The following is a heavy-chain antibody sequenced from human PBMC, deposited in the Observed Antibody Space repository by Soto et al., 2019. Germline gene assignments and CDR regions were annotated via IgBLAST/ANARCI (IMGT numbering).Heavy chain of an antibody. D-gene: IGHD1-20*01. CDR1: GFTFSSCS. V-gene: IGHV3-21*01. J-gene: IGHJ6*02. CDR3: ARDLLTGTYFYYYGMDV. CDR2: ISSSSSYI. Sequence: EVQLVESGGGLVKPGGSSRLSCVVSGFTFSSCSMNWVRQAPGKGLEWVSSISSSSSYIYYADSVKGRFTISRDNAKNSLYLQMNSLRAEDTAVYYCARDLLTGTYFYYYGMDVWGQGTTVTVSS.